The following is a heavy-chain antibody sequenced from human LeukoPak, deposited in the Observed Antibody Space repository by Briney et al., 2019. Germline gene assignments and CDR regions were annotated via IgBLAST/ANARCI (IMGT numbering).Heavy chain of an antibody. J-gene: IGHJ4*02. V-gene: IGHV3-66*01. CDR2: IYSGSST. CDR3: ARGTVVVPAAAY. D-gene: IGHD2-2*01. CDR1: GFTVSSNY. Sequence: GGSLRLSCAASGFTVSSNYMSWVRQAPGKGLEWVSVIYSGSSTYYADAVKGRFTISRDNSKNTLYLQMNSLRAEDTAVYYCARGTVVVPAAAYWGQGTLVTVSS.